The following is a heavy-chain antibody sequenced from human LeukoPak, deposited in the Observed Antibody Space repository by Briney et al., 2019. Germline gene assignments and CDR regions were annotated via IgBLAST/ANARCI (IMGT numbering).Heavy chain of an antibody. CDR2: VSFDGSYK. J-gene: IGHJ6*02. D-gene: IGHD3-10*01. V-gene: IGHV3-30*18. Sequence: GRSLRLSCAASRFTFTTYAFHWVRQAPGKGLEWVAVVSFDGSYKYYGDSVKGRFTISRDNSKNTLSLQMNSLRTEDTAVYCCAKDYGAYYYGMDVWGQGTTVTVSS. CDR1: RFTFTTYA. CDR3: AKDYGAYYYGMDV.